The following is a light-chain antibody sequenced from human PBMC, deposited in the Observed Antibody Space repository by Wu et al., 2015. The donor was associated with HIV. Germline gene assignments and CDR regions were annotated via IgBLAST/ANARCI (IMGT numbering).Light chain of an antibody. CDR1: QGINSY. J-gene: IGKJ1*01. CDR3: QKYNTAPWT. V-gene: IGKV1-9*01. Sequence: IQLTQSPSSLSASVGDRVTITCRASQGINSYLAWYQQKPGRAPKLLIYGASTLQSGVPSRFSGSGSGTDFTLTISSLQPEDVATYYCQKYNTAPWTFGQGTKVEMK. CDR2: GAS.